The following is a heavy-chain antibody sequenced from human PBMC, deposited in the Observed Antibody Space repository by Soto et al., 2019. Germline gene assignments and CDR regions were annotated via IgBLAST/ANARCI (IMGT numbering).Heavy chain of an antibody. Sequence: QVQLVQSGAEVKKPGSSVKVSCKASGGTFSSYSISWVRQAPGQGLEWMGGIIPIFGTANYEQKFQGRVTITADDSTSTAYMELSSLISEDTAVYYCAREGAGANFDAFDIWGQGTMVTVS. J-gene: IGHJ3*02. V-gene: IGHV1-69*12. D-gene: IGHD6-19*01. CDR3: AREGAGANFDAFDI. CDR1: GGTFSSYS. CDR2: IIPIFGTA.